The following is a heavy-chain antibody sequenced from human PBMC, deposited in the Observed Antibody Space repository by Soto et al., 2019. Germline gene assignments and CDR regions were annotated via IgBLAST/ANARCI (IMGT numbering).Heavy chain of an antibody. V-gene: IGHV3-23*01. CDR2: ISGSGGST. CDR3: AKIGEPYYYDSSGSYFDY. D-gene: IGHD3-22*01. CDR1: GFTFSSYA. Sequence: GGSLRLSCAASGFTFSSYAMSWVRQAPGKGLEWVSAISGSGGSTYYADSVKGRFTISRDNSKNTLYLQMNSLRAEDTAVYYCAKIGEPYYYDSSGSYFDYWGQGTLVTVSS. J-gene: IGHJ4*02.